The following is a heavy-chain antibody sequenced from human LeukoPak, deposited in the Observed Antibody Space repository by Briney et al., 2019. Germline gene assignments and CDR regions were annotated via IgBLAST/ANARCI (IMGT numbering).Heavy chain of an antibody. Sequence: ASVKVSCKASGYTFTSYGISWVRQAPGQGLEWMGWISAYNGNTNYAQKFQGRVTITADESTSTAYMELSSLRSEDTAVYYCARVISVGFFDYWGQGTLVTVSS. D-gene: IGHD2-15*01. CDR2: ISAYNGNT. CDR3: ARVISVGFFDY. CDR1: GYTFTSYG. V-gene: IGHV1-18*01. J-gene: IGHJ4*02.